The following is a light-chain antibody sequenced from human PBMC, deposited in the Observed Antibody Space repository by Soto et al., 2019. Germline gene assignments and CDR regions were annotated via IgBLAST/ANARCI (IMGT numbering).Light chain of an antibody. J-gene: IGLJ1*01. CDR2: EVN. CDR3: SSYRSSSSYV. CDR1: SSYVGSYNR. V-gene: IGLV2-18*02. Sequence: QSVLTQPPSVSGSPGQSVTISCTGTSSYVGSYNRVSWYQQTPGTAPKLMIYEVNNRPSGVPDRFSGSKSGNTASLTISWLQAEDEADYYCSSYRSSSSYVFGTGTKVTV.